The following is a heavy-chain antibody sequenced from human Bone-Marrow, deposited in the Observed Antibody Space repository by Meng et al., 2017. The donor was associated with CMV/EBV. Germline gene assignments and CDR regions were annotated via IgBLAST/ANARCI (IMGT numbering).Heavy chain of an antibody. Sequence: SVKVSCKASGFTFTSSAVQWVRQARGQRLEWIGWIVVGSGNTNYAQKFQERVTITRDMSTSTAYMELSSLRSDDTAVYYCARDYKYYYGSGSFLPQGYWGQGTLVTVSS. D-gene: IGHD3-10*01. CDR2: IVVGSGNT. CDR3: ARDYKYYYGSGSFLPQGY. CDR1: GFTFTSSA. J-gene: IGHJ4*02. V-gene: IGHV1-58*01.